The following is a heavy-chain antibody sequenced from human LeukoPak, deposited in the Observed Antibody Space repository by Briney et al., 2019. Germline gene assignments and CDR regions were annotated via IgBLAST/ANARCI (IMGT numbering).Heavy chain of an antibody. CDR3: AKDSRGIAAAGTVFDY. Sequence: GGSLRLSCAASGFTFSSYGMHWVRQAPGKGLEWVAFIRYDGSNKYYADSVKGRFTISRDNSKNTLYLQMNSLRAEDTAVYHCAKDSRGIAAAGTVFDYWGQGTLVTVSS. CDR2: IRYDGSNK. CDR1: GFTFSSYG. J-gene: IGHJ4*02. D-gene: IGHD6-13*01. V-gene: IGHV3-30*02.